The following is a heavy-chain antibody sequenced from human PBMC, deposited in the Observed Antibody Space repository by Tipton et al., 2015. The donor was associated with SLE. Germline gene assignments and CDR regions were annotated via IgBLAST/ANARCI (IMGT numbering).Heavy chain of an antibody. CDR1: GFTFSSHE. D-gene: IGHD7-27*01. CDR2: ISSSGSTI. Sequence: SLRLSCAASGFTFSSHEMNWVRQAPGKGLEWVSYISSSGSTIYYADSVKGRFTISRDNAKNPLYLQMNSLRAEDTAVYYCARDLNWDYYFDYWGQGTLVTVSS. V-gene: IGHV3-48*03. CDR3: ARDLNWDYYFDY. J-gene: IGHJ4*02.